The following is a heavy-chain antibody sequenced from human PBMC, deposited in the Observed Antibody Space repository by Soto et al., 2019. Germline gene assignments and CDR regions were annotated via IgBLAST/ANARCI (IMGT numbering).Heavy chain of an antibody. D-gene: IGHD3-16*02. CDR3: ARAPLRDDYVWGSYRSRHYYFDY. J-gene: IGHJ4*02. CDR2: FDPEDGET. V-gene: IGHV1-24*01. CDR1: GYTLTELS. Sequence: ASVKVSCKVSGYTLTELSMHWVRQAPGKGLEWMGGFDPEDGETIYAQKFQGRVTMTEDTSTDTAYMELSSLRSEDTAVYYCARAPLRDDYVWGSYRSRHYYFDYWGQGTLVTVSS.